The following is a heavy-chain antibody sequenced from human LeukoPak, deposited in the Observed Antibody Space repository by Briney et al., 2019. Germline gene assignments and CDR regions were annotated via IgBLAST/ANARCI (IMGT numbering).Heavy chain of an antibody. J-gene: IGHJ4*02. V-gene: IGHV3-30*02. CDR1: GFTFSRYG. CDR3: ATYYYASGNEYNYIYY. Sequence: GGSLRLSCAASGFTFSRYGMHWVRQAPGKGLEWVAFIRYDESDKKYKDFVKGRFTVSKDNSKNTVSLQMHSLRVEDTAVYFCATYYYASGNEYNYIYYWGQGALVTVSS. D-gene: IGHD3-10*01. CDR2: IRYDESDK.